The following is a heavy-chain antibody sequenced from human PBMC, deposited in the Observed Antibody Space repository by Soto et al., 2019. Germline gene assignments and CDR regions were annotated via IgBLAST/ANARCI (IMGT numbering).Heavy chain of an antibody. V-gene: IGHV3-21*01. Sequence: GGSLRLSCAASGFTFSSYSMNWVRQAPGKGLEWVSSISSSSSYIYYADSVKGRFTISRDNAKNSLYLQMNSLRAEDTAVYYCAREGWFGELKCYYYMDVWGKGTTVTVSS. CDR3: AREGWFGELKCYYYMDV. CDR2: ISSSSSYI. CDR1: GFTFSSYS. D-gene: IGHD3-10*01. J-gene: IGHJ6*03.